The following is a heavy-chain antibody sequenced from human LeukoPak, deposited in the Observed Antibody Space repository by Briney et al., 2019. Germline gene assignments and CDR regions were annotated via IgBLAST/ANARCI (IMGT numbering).Heavy chain of an antibody. CDR3: ARDKLLEDVDTAMVH. D-gene: IGHD5-18*01. J-gene: IGHJ4*02. CDR2: IIPIFGTA. Sequence: SVKVSCKASGGTFSSYAINWVRQAPGQGLEWMGRIIPIFGTANYAQKFQGRVTITTDESTSTAYMELSSLRSEDTAVYYCARDKLLEDVDTAMVHWGQGTLVTVSS. CDR1: GGTFSSYA. V-gene: IGHV1-69*05.